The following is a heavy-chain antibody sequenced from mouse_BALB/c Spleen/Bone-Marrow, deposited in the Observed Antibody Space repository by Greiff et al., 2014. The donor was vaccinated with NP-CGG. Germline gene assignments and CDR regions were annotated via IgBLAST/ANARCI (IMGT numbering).Heavy chain of an antibody. CDR1: GFNIKDIY. V-gene: IGHV14-3*02. Sequence: EVQLQQSGAELVKPGASVKLSCTASGFNIKDIYMHWVKERPEQGLEWIGRIDPANGNSIYDPKFQDKATITADTSSNTAYLRLSSLTSEDTAVYYCTRGGNYGWFAYWGQGTLVTVSA. J-gene: IGHJ3*01. D-gene: IGHD2-1*01. CDR3: TRGGNYGWFAY. CDR2: IDPANGNS.